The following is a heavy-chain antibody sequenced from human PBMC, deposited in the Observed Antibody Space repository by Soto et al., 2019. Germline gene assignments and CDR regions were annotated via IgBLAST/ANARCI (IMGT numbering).Heavy chain of an antibody. CDR3: TRDASRDSSARGWFDP. J-gene: IGHJ5*02. CDR2: ISSNSAYI. D-gene: IGHD6-13*01. Sequence: GGSLRRSCAASGFTFRSFTMNWVRQAPGKGLEWVSTISSNSAYIYYTDALRGRFTISRDNAKNSLHLQMNSLRAEDTAVYYCTRDASRDSSARGWFDPWGPGTLVTVSS. V-gene: IGHV3-21*01. CDR1: GFTFRSFT.